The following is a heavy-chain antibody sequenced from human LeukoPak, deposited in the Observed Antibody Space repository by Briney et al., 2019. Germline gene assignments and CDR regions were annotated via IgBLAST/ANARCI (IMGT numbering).Heavy chain of an antibody. CDR1: GFNFVDHA. V-gene: IGHV3-49*04. J-gene: IGHJ4*02. Sequence: AGGSPRLSCVASGFNFVDHAMTWVRQAPGKGLEWVGFIRNKAYGGTTEVAASVKGRLTISRDDSKGIAYLQMNSLEIDDTAVYYCTREEGGAVDFWGQGTLVAVSS. D-gene: IGHD2-21*01. CDR3: TREEGGAVDF. CDR2: IRNKAYGGTT.